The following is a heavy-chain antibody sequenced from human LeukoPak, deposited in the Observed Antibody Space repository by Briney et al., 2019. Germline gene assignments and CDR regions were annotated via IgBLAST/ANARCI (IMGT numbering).Heavy chain of an antibody. Sequence: GASVKVSCKASGYTFTSYRMHWLRQAPGQGFEWMGVINPSGGTTAYAQKFQGRVTMTRDLSTSTVYMELSSLQSEDTAVYYCAREGCRSATCSRETGYWGQGTLVTVSS. V-gene: IGHV1-46*01. CDR2: INPSGGTT. J-gene: IGHJ4*02. CDR3: AREGCRSATCSRETGY. CDR1: GYTFTSYR. D-gene: IGHD2-2*01.